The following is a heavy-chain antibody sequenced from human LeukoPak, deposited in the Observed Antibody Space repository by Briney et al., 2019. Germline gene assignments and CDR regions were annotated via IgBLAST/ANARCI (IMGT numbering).Heavy chain of an antibody. J-gene: IGHJ3*02. Sequence: VASVKVSCKASGGTFSSYAISWVRQAPGQGLEWMGGIIPIFGTANYAQKFQGRVTITADKSTSTAYMELSSLRSEDTAVYYCATAGGSGWYSWGAFDIWGQGTMVTVSS. CDR2: IIPIFGTA. V-gene: IGHV1-69*06. CDR3: ATAGGSGWYSWGAFDI. D-gene: IGHD6-19*01. CDR1: GGTFSSYA.